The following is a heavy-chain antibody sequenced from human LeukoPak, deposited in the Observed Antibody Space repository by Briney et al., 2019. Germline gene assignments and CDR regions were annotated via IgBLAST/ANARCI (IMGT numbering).Heavy chain of an antibody. CDR1: GFTVSTNY. J-gene: IGHJ4*02. V-gene: IGHV3-53*01. Sequence: GGSLRLSCAASGFTVSTNYMSWVRQAPGKGLEWVSVIYSDGSTYYADSLKGRFTISRDNSKNTLYLQMKSLRAEDTAVYYCARAVPVAVFYFDYWGQGTLVTVSS. CDR2: IYSDGST. D-gene: IGHD2-2*01. CDR3: ARAVPVAVFYFDY.